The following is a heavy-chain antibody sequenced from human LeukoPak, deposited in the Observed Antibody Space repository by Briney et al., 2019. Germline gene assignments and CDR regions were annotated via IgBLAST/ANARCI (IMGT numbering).Heavy chain of an antibody. J-gene: IGHJ4*02. V-gene: IGHV3-30*02. CDR1: GFTFSTYA. CDR2: IRYDGGNK. CDR3: AKDGPRRDGYNDH. Sequence: PGGSLRLSCAASGFTFSTYAMPWVRQAPGKGLEWVAFIRYDGGNKYYADSVKGRFTISRDNSKNTLYLQMNSLRPEDTAVYCCAKDGPRRDGYNDHWGQGTLVTVSS. D-gene: IGHD5-24*01.